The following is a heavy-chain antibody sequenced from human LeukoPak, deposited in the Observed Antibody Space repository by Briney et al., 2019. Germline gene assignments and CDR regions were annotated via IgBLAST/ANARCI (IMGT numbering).Heavy chain of an antibody. J-gene: IGHJ4*02. CDR1: GGSISSYC. CDR3: ARALTAISNPFDY. CDR2: IYYSGVT. V-gene: IGHV4-59*08. D-gene: IGHD2-21*02. Sequence: PSETLSLTCTVSGGSISSYCWSWIRQPPGKGLEWIGYIYYSGVTNYNPSLHSRVTISIATSKDQFSLNLSSVTAADTALYYCARALTAISNPFDYWGQGTLVTVSS.